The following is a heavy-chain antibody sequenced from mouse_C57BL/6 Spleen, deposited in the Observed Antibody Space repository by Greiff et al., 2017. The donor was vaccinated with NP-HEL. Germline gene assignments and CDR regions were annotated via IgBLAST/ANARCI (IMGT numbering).Heavy chain of an antibody. Sequence: EVKVVESGPGMVKPSQSLSLTCTVTGYSITSGYDWHWIRHFPGNKLEWMGYISYSGSTNYNPYLKSRISITHDTSKNHFFLKLNSVTTEDTATYYCARGYYGSFDVWGTGTTVTVSS. CDR1: GYSITSGYD. CDR2: ISYSGST. V-gene: IGHV3-1*01. CDR3: ARGYYGSFDV. J-gene: IGHJ1*03. D-gene: IGHD1-1*01.